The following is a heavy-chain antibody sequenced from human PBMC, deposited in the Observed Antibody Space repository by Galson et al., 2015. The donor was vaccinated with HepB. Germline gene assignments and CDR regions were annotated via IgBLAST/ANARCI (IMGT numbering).Heavy chain of an antibody. Sequence: SVKVSCKASGYTFTSYGISWVRQAPGQGLEWMGWISAYNGNTNYAQKLQGRVTMTTDTSTSTAYMELRSLRSDDTAVYYCARELGATSYYYYGMDVWGQGTAVTVSS. V-gene: IGHV1-18*04. CDR3: ARELGATSYYYYGMDV. J-gene: IGHJ6*02. CDR1: GYTFTSYG. D-gene: IGHD1-26*01. CDR2: ISAYNGNT.